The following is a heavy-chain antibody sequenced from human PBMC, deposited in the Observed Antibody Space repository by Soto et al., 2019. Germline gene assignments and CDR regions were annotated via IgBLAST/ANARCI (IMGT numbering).Heavy chain of an antibody. CDR2: ISWDGGST. D-gene: IGHD3-22*01. V-gene: IGHV3-43D*04. Sequence: EVQLVESGGVVVQPGGSLRLSCAASGFTFDDYAMHWVRQAPGKGLEWVSLISWDGGSTYYADSVKGRFTISRDNSKNSLYLQMNSLRAEDTALYYCAKAQPPGTYFYDSSGYPDYWGQGTLVTVSS. J-gene: IGHJ4*02. CDR1: GFTFDDYA. CDR3: AKAQPPGTYFYDSSGYPDY.